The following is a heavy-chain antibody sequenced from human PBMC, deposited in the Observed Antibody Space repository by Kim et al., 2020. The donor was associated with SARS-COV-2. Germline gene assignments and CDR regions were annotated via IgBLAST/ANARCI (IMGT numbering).Heavy chain of an antibody. V-gene: IGHV4-39*01. Sequence: SETLSLTCTVSGGSISSSSYYWGWIHQPPGKGLEWIGSIYYSGSTYYNPSLKSRVTISVDTSKNQFSLKLSSVTAADTAVYYCARTKRILEWLLEPYNWFDPWGQGTLVTVSS. CDR2: IYYSGST. D-gene: IGHD3-3*01. CDR3: ARTKRILEWLLEPYNWFDP. J-gene: IGHJ5*02. CDR1: GGSISSSSYY.